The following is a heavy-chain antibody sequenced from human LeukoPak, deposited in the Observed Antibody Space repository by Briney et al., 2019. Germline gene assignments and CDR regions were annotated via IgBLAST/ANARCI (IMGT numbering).Heavy chain of an antibody. CDR3: AKDLIWLPHYFDC. CDR2: ISGCGGGT. J-gene: IGHJ4*02. V-gene: IGHV3-23*01. CDR1: GFTFNTYA. Sequence: GGSLRLPCAASGFTFNTYAMSWVRQAPGKAREWVSGISGCGGGTYYADSVRGRFTIPRDNSKKTLYLQMNSLRAEDTAVYYCAKDLIWLPHYFDCWRRATLLALRS. D-gene: IGHD6-19*01.